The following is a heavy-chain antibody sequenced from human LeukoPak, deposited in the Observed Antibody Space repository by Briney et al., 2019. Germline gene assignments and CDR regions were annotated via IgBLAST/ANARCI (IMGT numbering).Heavy chain of an antibody. CDR2: IKQEGSEK. CDR1: GFPFSSYW. V-gene: IGHV3-7*01. J-gene: IGHJ6*02. Sequence: GSLRLSCAASGFPFSSYWMRWVRQAPGKGLEGVANIKQEGSEKYYVDSVKGRFTISRDNAKNSLYLQMNSLRAEDTAVYYCAIPPLSGTGSSRPLAEMDVWGQGTTVTVSS. CDR3: AIPPLSGTGSSRPLAEMDV. D-gene: IGHD3-10*01.